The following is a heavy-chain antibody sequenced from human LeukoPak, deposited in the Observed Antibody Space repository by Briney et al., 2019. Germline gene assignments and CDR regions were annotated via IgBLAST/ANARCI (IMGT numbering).Heavy chain of an antibody. CDR2: VSAYNDNT. D-gene: IGHD2/OR15-2a*01. CDR1: GYTFTGYY. CDR3: ARDVGEQESIVPVASAVDY. Sequence: GASVKVSCKASGYTFTGYYMHWVRQAPGRGLEYMGWVSAYNDNTKYAQKFQGRVTLNTDTTTATAYMTMTNLTSDDTAVYYCARDVGEQESIVPVASAVDYWGQGTLVTVSS. J-gene: IGHJ4*02. V-gene: IGHV1-18*04.